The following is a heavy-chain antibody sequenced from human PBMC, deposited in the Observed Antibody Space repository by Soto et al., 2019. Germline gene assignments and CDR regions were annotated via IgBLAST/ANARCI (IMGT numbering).Heavy chain of an antibody. CDR1: GGTFSSYA. V-gene: IGHV1-69*13. D-gene: IGHD2-15*01. CDR2: IIPIFGTA. CDR3: ARVVRERSGQSPDY. Sequence: SVKVSCKASGGTFSSYAISWVRQAPGQGLEWMGGIIPIFGTANYAQKFQGRVTITADESTSTAYMELSSLRSEDTAVYYCARVVRERSGQSPDYWGQGTLVTVSS. J-gene: IGHJ4*02.